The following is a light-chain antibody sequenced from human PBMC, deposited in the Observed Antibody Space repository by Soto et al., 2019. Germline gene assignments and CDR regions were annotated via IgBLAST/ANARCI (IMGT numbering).Light chain of an antibody. CDR1: SSDVGGYNY. CDR3: SSYTSSSTVHVV. Sequence: QSVLTQPASVSGSPGQSITISCTGTSSDVGGYNYVSWYQQHPGKAPKLMIYDASNRPSGVSNRFSGSKSGNTASLTISGLQAEDEAEYYCSSYTSSSTVHVVFGGGTKLTVL. J-gene: IGLJ2*01. V-gene: IGLV2-14*01. CDR2: DAS.